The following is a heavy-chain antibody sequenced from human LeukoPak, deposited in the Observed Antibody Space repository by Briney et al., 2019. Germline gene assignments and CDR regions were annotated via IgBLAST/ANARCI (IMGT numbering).Heavy chain of an antibody. Sequence: PSETLSLTCTVSGGSISSYYWSWIRQPAGKGLEWIGRIYTSGSTNYNPSPKSRVTMSVDTSKNQFSLKLSSVTAADTAVYYCARLGSSGYYYHFDHWGQGTLVTVSS. D-gene: IGHD3-22*01. CDR3: ARLGSSGYYYHFDH. V-gene: IGHV4-4*07. CDR2: IYTSGST. CDR1: GGSISSYY. J-gene: IGHJ4*02.